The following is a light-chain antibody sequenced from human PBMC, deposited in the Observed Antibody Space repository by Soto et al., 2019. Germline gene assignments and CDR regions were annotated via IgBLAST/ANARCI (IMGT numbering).Light chain of an antibody. J-gene: IGLJ2*01. Sequence: QLVLTQPPSVSETPGQRVTISCSGSRSNIGDNPVNWYQHLPGKAPKLLIYYDDLMPSGVSARFSGSKSGTSASLAISGLQSEDEADYYCAARDDSLNGVVFGGGTKLTVL. V-gene: IGLV1-36*01. CDR1: RSNIGDNP. CDR3: AARDDSLNGVV. CDR2: YDD.